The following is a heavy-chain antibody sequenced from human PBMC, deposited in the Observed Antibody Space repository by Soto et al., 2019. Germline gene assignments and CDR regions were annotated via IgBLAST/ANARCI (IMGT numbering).Heavy chain of an antibody. Sequence: QVQLVQSGAEVKKPGSSVKVSCKASGGTFSSYAISWVRHAPGQGLEWMGGIIPIFGTANYAQKFQGRVTITADKSTSTAYMELSSLRSEDTAVYYCARDSGGYSYGYAFGDYWGQGTLVTVSS. V-gene: IGHV1-69*06. CDR1: GGTFSSYA. CDR2: IIPIFGTA. D-gene: IGHD5-18*01. J-gene: IGHJ4*02. CDR3: ARDSGGYSYGYAFGDY.